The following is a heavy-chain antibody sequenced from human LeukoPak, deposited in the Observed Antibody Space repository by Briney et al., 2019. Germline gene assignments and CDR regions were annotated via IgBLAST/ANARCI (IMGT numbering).Heavy chain of an antibody. D-gene: IGHD2-2*02. V-gene: IGHV4-59*08. CDR3: ARHRYCSSTSCYRGSWFDP. CDR1: GGSFSGYY. CDR2: IYYSGST. J-gene: IGHJ5*02. Sequence: PSETLSLTCAVYGGSFSGYYWSWIRQPPGKGLEWIGYIYYSGSTNYNPSLKSRVTISVDTSKNQFSLKLSSVTAADTAVYYCARHRYCSSTSCYRGSWFDPWGQGTLVTVSS.